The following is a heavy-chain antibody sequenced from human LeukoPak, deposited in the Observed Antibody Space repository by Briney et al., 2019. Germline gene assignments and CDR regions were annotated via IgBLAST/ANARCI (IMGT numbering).Heavy chain of an antibody. CDR3: AKDRSYYDSGGFRNFDY. CDR1: ALTFNSCG. J-gene: IGHJ4*02. Sequence: GGSLRLSCAASALTFNSCGMHWVRQAPGKGLEWVAFIRNDGSNSYYADSVKGRFTISRDNSKNTLYLQMNSLRPEDTAVYYCAKDRSYYDSGGFRNFDYWGQGTLVTVSS. CDR2: IRNDGSNS. D-gene: IGHD3-22*01. V-gene: IGHV3-30*02.